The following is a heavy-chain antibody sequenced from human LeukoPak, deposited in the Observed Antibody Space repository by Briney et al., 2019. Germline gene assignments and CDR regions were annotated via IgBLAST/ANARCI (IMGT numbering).Heavy chain of an antibody. CDR3: ARSSSSYDAFDI. CDR1: GYTFTGYY. D-gene: IGHD6-6*01. Sequence: ASVKVSCKASGYTFTGYYMHWVRQAPGQGLEWMGIINPSGGSTSYAQRFQGRVTMTRDTSTSTVYMELSSLRSEDTAVYYCARSSSSYDAFDIWGQGTMVTVSS. J-gene: IGHJ3*02. V-gene: IGHV1-46*01. CDR2: INPSGGST.